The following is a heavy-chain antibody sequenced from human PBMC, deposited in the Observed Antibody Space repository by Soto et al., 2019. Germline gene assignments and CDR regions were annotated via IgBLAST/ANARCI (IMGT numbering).Heavy chain of an antibody. Sequence: GGSLRLSCAASRFTSGYQAMNWVRPAPGKWLEWVALISYDGENQYFTDSVRGRFTISRDNSKTAVYLEMNNLRLDDTATYYCVSPHSESSNAFDLWGQGTLVTVSS. D-gene: IGHD3-10*01. CDR3: VSPHSESSNAFDL. V-gene: IGHV3-30*19. CDR2: ISYDGENQ. CDR1: RFTSGYQA. J-gene: IGHJ5*02.